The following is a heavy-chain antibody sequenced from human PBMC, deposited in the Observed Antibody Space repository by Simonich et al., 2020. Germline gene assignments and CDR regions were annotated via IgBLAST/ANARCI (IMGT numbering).Heavy chain of an antibody. CDR2: ISSSSSYI. CDR1: GFTFSSYS. J-gene: IGHJ4*02. D-gene: IGHD6-13*01. CDR3: ARARGDSSSWYFDY. Sequence: EVQLVESGGGLVKPGGSLRLSCAASGFTFSSYSMNWVRQAPGKGRGVASSISSSSSYIYYADSVKGRVTISRDNAKNSLYLQMNSLRAEDTAVYYCARARGDSSSWYFDYWGQGTLVTVSS. V-gene: IGHV3-21*01.